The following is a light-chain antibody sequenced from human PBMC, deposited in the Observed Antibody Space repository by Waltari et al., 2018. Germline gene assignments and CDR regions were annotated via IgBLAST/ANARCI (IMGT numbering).Light chain of an antibody. V-gene: IGKV1-39*01. J-gene: IGKJ3*01. CDR1: QRISSY. CDR2: AAS. Sequence: DIQMTQSPSYLSASVGDRVTITCRASQRISSYLNWDQQKPGKATKLLIYAASSLQSGVPSRFSGSGSGTDFTLTISSLQPEDFATYYCQQSYSTPFTFGPGTKVDIK. CDR3: QQSYSTPFT.